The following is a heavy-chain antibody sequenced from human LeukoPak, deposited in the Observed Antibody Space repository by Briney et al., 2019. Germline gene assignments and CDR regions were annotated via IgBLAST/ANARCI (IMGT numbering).Heavy chain of an antibody. D-gene: IGHD6-19*01. V-gene: IGHV3-48*01. J-gene: IGHJ4*02. CDR2: ISSSGSTI. Sequence: GGSLRLSCAASGFTFSSYSMNWVRQAPGKGLEWVSYISSSGSTIYYADSVKGRFTISRDNSKNTLYLQMNSLRAEDTAVYYCAKGPWLAYPYYFDYWGQGTLVTVSS. CDR3: AKGPWLAYPYYFDY. CDR1: GFTFSSYS.